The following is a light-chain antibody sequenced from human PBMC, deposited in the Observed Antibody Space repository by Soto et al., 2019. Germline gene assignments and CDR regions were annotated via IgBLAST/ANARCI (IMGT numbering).Light chain of an antibody. V-gene: IGKV3-11*01. J-gene: IGKJ1*01. CDR2: DAS. Sequence: EIVLTQSPATLSLSPGERATLSCRASQSVSTHLAWYQQKPGQAPRLLIYDASNRATGVPARFSGSVSGTDFTLTISSLEPEDSAVYDCQQRNNWPRTFGQGTKVEIK. CDR1: QSVSTH. CDR3: QQRNNWPRT.